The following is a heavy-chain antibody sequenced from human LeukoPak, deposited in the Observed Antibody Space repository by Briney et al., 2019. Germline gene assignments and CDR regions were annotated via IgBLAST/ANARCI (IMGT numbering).Heavy chain of an antibody. CDR2: ISYRGSVQ. CDR1: GFTFNNFG. V-gene: IGHV3-30*03. Sequence: GGSLRLSCAASGFTFNNFGMHWARKAPGKGLEWVSVISYRGSVQFYEGSVKGRFTNSRDDSKNTVYLQMNSLRVEDTAVYFCARSPRDSRDWTGSLDYWGQGALVTVSS. J-gene: IGHJ4*02. CDR3: ARSPRDSRDWTGSLDY. D-gene: IGHD3-22*01.